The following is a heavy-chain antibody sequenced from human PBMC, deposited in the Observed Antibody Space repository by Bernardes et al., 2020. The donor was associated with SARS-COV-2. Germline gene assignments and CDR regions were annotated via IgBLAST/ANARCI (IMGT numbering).Heavy chain of an antibody. Sequence: GGSLRLSCAASGFTFNTYWMHWVRQAPGKGLEWVSRIKPDGSSTTYADSVKGRFTISRDNAKNTLYLQMNSLSAGDTAVYYCVRDRIEGVTTFDHWGQGALVTVSS. CDR3: VRDRIEGVTTFDH. CDR2: IKPDGSST. CDR1: GFTFNTYW. V-gene: IGHV3-74*01. J-gene: IGHJ4*02. D-gene: IGHD1-26*01.